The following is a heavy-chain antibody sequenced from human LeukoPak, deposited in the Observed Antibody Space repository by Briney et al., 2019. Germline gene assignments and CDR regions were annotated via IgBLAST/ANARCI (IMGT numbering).Heavy chain of an antibody. V-gene: IGHV3-48*04. D-gene: IGHD3-10*01. J-gene: IGHJ3*02. Sequence: YISSSSSTIYYADSVKGRFTISRDNAKNSLYLQMNSLRAEDTAVYYCARSKVRGVIGAFDIWGQGTXVTVSS. CDR2: ISSSSSTI. CDR3: ARSKVRGVIGAFDI.